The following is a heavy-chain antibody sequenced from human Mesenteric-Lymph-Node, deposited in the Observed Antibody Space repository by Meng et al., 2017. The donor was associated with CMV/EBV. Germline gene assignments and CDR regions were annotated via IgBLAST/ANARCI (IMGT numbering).Heavy chain of an antibody. CDR2: INSGGTT. J-gene: IGHJ4*02. D-gene: IGHD3/OR15-3a*01. CDR1: GFTVSSNY. V-gene: IGHV3-53*01. Sequence: GGSLRLSCAASGFTVSSNYMSWVRQAPGKGPEWVSLINSGGTTYYADSVKGRFTISRDNSKNTMYLQMNSLRAEDTAVYYCAKGAEYFDFWTASDWGQGTLVTVSS. CDR3: AKGAEYFDFWTASD.